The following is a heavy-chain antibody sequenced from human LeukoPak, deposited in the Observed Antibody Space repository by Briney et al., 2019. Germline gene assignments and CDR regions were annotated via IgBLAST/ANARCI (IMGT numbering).Heavy chain of an antibody. Sequence: SETLSLTCTVSGGSISGSNYHWGWIRQPPAKGLEWVGTVFHTGSAYYNPSLSGRTTISVDTTKNQFSLKLTSVTAADTAVYYCAREPDVWGQGTPVTVSS. D-gene: IGHD2-2*01. J-gene: IGHJ4*02. CDR3: AREPDV. CDR2: VFHTGSA. CDR1: GGSISGSNYH. V-gene: IGHV4-39*07.